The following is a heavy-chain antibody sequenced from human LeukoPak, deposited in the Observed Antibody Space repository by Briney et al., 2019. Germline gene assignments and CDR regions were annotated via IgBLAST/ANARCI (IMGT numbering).Heavy chain of an antibody. CDR3: ARGGYSYGPDY. Sequence: SETLSLTCTVSGGSISSGSYYWSRIRQPAGKGLEWIGRIYTSGSTNYNPSLKSRVTISVDTSKNQFSLKLSSVTAADTAVYYCARGGYSYGPDYWGQGTLVTVSS. CDR1: GGSISSGSYY. V-gene: IGHV4-61*02. J-gene: IGHJ4*02. CDR2: IYTSGST. D-gene: IGHD5-18*01.